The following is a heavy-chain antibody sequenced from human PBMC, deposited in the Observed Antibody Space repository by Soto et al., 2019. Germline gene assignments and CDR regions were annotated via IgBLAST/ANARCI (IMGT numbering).Heavy chain of an antibody. V-gene: IGHV1-18*01. D-gene: IGHD2-2*01. CDR1: GYTFTGYA. Sequence: ASVKVSCKASGYTFTGYAMHWVRQAPGQRLEWMGWISANNGNTNYAQKFQGRVTMTTDTSTSTSYMELRSLRSDDTAVYYCARVLGARYCISTSCYFDSWGQGTQVTVSS. CDR2: ISANNGNT. J-gene: IGHJ4*02. CDR3: ARVLGARYCISTSCYFDS.